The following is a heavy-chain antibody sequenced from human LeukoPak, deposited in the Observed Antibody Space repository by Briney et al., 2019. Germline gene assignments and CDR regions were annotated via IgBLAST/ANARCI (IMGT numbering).Heavy chain of an antibody. CDR3: AKDRHYYDSSGYFFDY. J-gene: IGHJ4*02. D-gene: IGHD3-22*01. V-gene: IGHV3-30*18. Sequence: PGGSLRLSCAASGFTFSSYGMHWVRQAPGKGLEWVAVISYDGSNKYYADSEKGRFTISRDNSKNTLYLQMNSLRAEDTAVYYCAKDRHYYDSSGYFFDYWGQGTLVTVSS. CDR2: ISYDGSNK. CDR1: GFTFSSYG.